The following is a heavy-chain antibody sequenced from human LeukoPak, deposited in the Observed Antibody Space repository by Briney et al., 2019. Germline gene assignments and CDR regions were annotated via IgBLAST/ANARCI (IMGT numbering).Heavy chain of an antibody. D-gene: IGHD4-11*01. CDR2: INPNSGGT. CDR1: GYTFTDYY. J-gene: IGHJ4*02. Sequence: ASVKVSCKASGYTFTDYYIHWMRQAPGQGLEWMGWINPNSGGTNYAQKFQGRVTMTRDTSISTAYMDLSRLTSDDAAVYYCARDAIVRDYSNSDFWGQGTLVTVSS. CDR3: ARDAIVRDYSNSDF. V-gene: IGHV1-2*02.